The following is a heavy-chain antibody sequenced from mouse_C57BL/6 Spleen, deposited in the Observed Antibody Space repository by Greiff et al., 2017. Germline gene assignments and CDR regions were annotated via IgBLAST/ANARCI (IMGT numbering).Heavy chain of an antibody. D-gene: IGHD1-1*01. CDR2: IDPENGDT. CDR3: TRITTVVATSPDY. V-gene: IGHV14-4*01. Sequence: VQLQQSGAELVRPGASVKLSCTASGFNIKDDYMHWVKQRPEQGLEWIGWIDPENGDTEYASKFQGKATITADTSSNTAYLQLSSLKSEDTAVYYCTRITTVVATSPDYWGQGTTLTVSS. CDR1: GFNIKDDY. J-gene: IGHJ2*01.